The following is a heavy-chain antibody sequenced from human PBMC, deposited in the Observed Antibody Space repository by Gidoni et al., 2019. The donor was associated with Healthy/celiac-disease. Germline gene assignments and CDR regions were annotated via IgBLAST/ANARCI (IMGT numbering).Heavy chain of an antibody. J-gene: IGHJ4*02. D-gene: IGHD2-2*02. CDR3: AKDPLLEVVVPAAIAGEAFDY. Sequence: QVQLVESGGGVVQPGRSLRLSCAASGFTFSSYGMHWVRQAPGKGLEWVAVISYDGSNKYYADSVKCRFTISRDNSKNTLYLQMNSLRAEDTAVYYCAKDPLLEVVVPAAIAGEAFDYWGQGTLVTVSS. V-gene: IGHV3-30*18. CDR1: GFTFSSYG. CDR2: ISYDGSNK.